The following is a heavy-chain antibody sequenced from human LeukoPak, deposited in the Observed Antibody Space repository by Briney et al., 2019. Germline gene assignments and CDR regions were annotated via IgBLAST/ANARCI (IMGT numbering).Heavy chain of an antibody. CDR3: ARDLGDGYNSDYYYGMDV. J-gene: IGHJ6*02. V-gene: IGHV1-46*01. D-gene: IGHD5-24*01. Sequence: ASVTVSCKASGYTFTSYYMHWVRQAPGQGLEWMGIINPSGGSTSYAQKFQGRVTMTRDTSTSTVYMELSSLRSEDTAVYYCARDLGDGYNSDYYYGMDVWGQGTTVTVSS. CDR1: GYTFTSYY. CDR2: INPSGGST.